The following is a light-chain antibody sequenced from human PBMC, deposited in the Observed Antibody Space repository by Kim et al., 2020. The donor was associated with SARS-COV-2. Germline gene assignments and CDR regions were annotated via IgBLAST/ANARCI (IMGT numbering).Light chain of an antibody. J-gene: IGLJ3*02. CDR1: ALPNQH. V-gene: IGLV3-25*03. CDR2: KDT. CDR3: QSPDSSGVM. Sequence: SGSPGQTARNTCSGDALPNQHAAWYQQKPGQAPVMIIYKDTERPSGIPARFSGSSSGAAVTLTISGVQAEYEADYYCQSPDSSGVMFGGGTKLTVL.